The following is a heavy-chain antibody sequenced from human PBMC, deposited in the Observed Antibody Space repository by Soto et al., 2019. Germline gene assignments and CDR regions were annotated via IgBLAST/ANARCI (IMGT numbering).Heavy chain of an antibody. Sequence: QVQLVQSGAEVKKPGASVKVSCKSSGYTFTSHGITWVRQAHGQGLEWMGWISAYNGNTNYAQKLQGRVTMTTDTSTSTAYMELRSLRSDDTAVYYCARISGYDGDNWFDPWGQGTLVTVSS. J-gene: IGHJ5*02. CDR2: ISAYNGNT. D-gene: IGHD5-12*01. CDR1: GYTFTSHG. CDR3: ARISGYDGDNWFDP. V-gene: IGHV1-18*01.